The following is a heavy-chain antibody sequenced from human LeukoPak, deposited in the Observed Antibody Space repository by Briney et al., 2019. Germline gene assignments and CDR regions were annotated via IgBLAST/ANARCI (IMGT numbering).Heavy chain of an antibody. CDR3: ARHHKGRGLQQEIDY. J-gene: IGHJ4*02. CDR1: GGSISSSSYY. CDR2: IYYSGST. Sequence: SETLSLTCTVSGGSISSSSYYWGWIRQPPGKGLEWIGSIYYSGSTYYNPSLKSRVTISVDTSKNQFSLKLSSVTAADTAVYYCARHHKGRGLQQEIDYWGQGTLVTVSS. V-gene: IGHV4-39*01. D-gene: IGHD1-1*01.